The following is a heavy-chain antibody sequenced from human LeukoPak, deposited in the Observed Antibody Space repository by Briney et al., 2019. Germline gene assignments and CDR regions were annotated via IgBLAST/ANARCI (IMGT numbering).Heavy chain of an antibody. CDR2: INPNSGGT. CDR3: ARGDCSGGSCYGLGDY. J-gene: IGHJ4*02. D-gene: IGHD2-15*01. Sequence: GASVKVSCKASGYTFTGYYMHWVRQAPGQGLEWMGWINPNSGGTNYAQKFQGRVTMTRDTSISTAYMELSRLRSDDTAVYYCARGDCSGGSCYGLGDYWGQGTLVAVSS. V-gene: IGHV1-2*02. CDR1: GYTFTGYY.